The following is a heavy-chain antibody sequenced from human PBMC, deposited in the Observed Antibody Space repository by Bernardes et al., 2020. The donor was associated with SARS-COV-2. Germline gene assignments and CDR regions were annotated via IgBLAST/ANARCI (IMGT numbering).Heavy chain of an antibody. V-gene: IGHV3-73*01. Sequence: GGSLRLSCAASGFTFSGYSMHWVRQAPGKGLEWVGRIRNKANSYATAYAASVKGRFTISRDDSKNTAYLQMNSPKTEATAVYYCTRRSLWGQGTLVTVTS. CDR3: TRRSL. CDR1: GFTFSGYS. CDR2: IRNKANSYAT. J-gene: IGHJ4*02. D-gene: IGHD6-13*01.